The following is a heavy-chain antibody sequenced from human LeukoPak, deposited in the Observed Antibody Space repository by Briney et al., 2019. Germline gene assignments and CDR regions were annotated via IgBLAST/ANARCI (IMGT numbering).Heavy chain of an antibody. D-gene: IGHD6-19*01. CDR2: IYHSGST. CDR3: ARGPIGYSSTYYFDY. CDR1: GVSISSYY. Sequence: NSSETLSLTCTVSGVSISSYYWSWIRQPPGKGLEWIGSIYHSGSTYYNPSLKSRVTISVDTSKNQFSLKLSSVTAADTAVYYCARGPIGYSSTYYFDYWGQGTLVTVSS. V-gene: IGHV4-38-2*02. J-gene: IGHJ4*02.